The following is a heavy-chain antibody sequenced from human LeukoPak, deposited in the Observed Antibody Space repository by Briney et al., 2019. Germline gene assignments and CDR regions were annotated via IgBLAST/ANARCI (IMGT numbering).Heavy chain of an antibody. D-gene: IGHD3-10*01. Sequence: SETLSLTCTVSGVSISGYYWSWIRQPAGKGLEWIGRVYAGGSTIYNPSLKSRVSMSIETSKNQFSLNLRSVTAADTAVYYCAKAPSGRGGYNWFDPWGQGTLVTVSS. CDR1: GVSISGYY. V-gene: IGHV4-4*07. CDR3: AKAPSGRGGYNWFDP. J-gene: IGHJ5*02. CDR2: VYAGGST.